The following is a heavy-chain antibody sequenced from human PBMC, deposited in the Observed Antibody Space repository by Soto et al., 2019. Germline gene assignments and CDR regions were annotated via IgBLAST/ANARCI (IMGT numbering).Heavy chain of an antibody. Sequence: QVQLVQSGAEVKKPGSSVKVSCKASGGTFSSYTISWVRQAPGQGLEWMGRIIPILGIANYAQKFQGRVTITADKSTSTVYMELSSLRSEDTAVYYCARGGGSLYYFDYWGQGTLVTVSS. J-gene: IGHJ4*02. D-gene: IGHD1-26*01. CDR3: ARGGGSLYYFDY. V-gene: IGHV1-69*02. CDR2: IIPILGIA. CDR1: GGTFSSYT.